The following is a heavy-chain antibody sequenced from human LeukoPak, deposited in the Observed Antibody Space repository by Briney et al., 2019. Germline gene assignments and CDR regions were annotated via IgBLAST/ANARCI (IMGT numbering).Heavy chain of an antibody. J-gene: IGHJ4*02. D-gene: IGHD3-9*01. CDR3: ARAGRGYGGYYDILTGYYPFDY. CDR2: IYYSGST. V-gene: IGHV4-31*03. Sequence: PSETLSLTCTVSGGSISSGGYYWSWIRQHPGKGLEWIGYIYYSGSTYYNPSLKSRVTISVDTSKNQFSLKLSSVTAADTAVYYCARAGRGYGGYYDILTGYYPFDYWGQGTLVTVSS. CDR1: GGSISSGGYY.